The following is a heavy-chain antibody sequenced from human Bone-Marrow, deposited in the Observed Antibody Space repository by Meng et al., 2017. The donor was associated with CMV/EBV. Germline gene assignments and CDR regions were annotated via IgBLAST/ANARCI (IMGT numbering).Heavy chain of an antibody. J-gene: IGHJ6*02. V-gene: IGHV1-2*02. CDR1: GYTFTGYY. D-gene: IGHD2-2*01. CDR2: INPNSGGT. CDR3: ARDGSRYSSSTSSAWGHYYYYGMDV. Sequence: ASVKVSCKASGYTFTGYYMHWVRQAPGQGLEGMGWINPNSGGTNYAQKFQGRVNMTRDTFISTAYMALSRLRSDDTAVDYCARDGSRYSSSTSSAWGHYYYYGMDVWGQGTTVTVSS.